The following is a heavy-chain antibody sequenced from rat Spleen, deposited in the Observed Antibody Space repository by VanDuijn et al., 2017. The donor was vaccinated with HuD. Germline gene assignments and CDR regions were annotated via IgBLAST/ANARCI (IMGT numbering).Heavy chain of an antibody. J-gene: IGHJ4*01. CDR2: ISSGGST. D-gene: IGHD3-4*01. Sequence: VQLVESGGGLVQPPQTLSLTCTVSGFSLTSYTVSWVRQPPGKGLEWIAAISSGGSTYYNSTLKSRLSISRDTSKSQVFLKMNSLQTEDTGTYYCTRERTPRVMDAWGQGASVTVSS. V-gene: IGHV2-6*01. CDR3: TRERTPRVMDA. CDR1: GFSLTSYT.